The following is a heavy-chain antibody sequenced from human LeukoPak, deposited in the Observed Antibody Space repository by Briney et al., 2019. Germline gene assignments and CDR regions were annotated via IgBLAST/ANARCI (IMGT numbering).Heavy chain of an antibody. Sequence: SETLSLTCTVSGGSISSDGYYWSWIRQPPGKGLEWIGHIYHSGSTNYNPSLTSRVSISIDMSKNQFSLKLYSVTASDAAIYYCARHLSGTAMAHYFDFWGQETLVTVSS. CDR1: GGSISSDGYY. J-gene: IGHJ4*02. CDR2: IYHSGST. CDR3: ARHLSGTAMAHYFDF. V-gene: IGHV4-30-2*03. D-gene: IGHD5-18*01.